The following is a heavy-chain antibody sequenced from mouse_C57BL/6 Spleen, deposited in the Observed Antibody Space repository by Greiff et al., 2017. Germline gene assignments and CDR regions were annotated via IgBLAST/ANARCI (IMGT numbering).Heavy chain of an antibody. D-gene: IGHD1-1*01. CDR1: GYAFSSYW. J-gene: IGHJ4*01. CDR2: IYPGDGDT. V-gene: IGHV1-82*01. Sequence: QVQLKQSGAELVKPGASVKISCKASGYAFSSYWMNWVKQRPGKGLEWIGRIYPGDGDTNYNGKFKGKATLTADKSSSTAYMQLSSLTSEDSAVYFCARPLYYGSSYGAMDYWGQGTSVTVSS. CDR3: ARPLYYGSSYGAMDY.